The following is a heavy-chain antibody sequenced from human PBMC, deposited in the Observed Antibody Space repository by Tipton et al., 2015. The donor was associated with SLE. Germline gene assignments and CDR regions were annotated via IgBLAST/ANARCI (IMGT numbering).Heavy chain of an antibody. CDR1: DGSPSNYY. Sequence: TLSLTCAVHDGSPSNYYWSWFRRPPGRGLEWIGEITRRGKTNYNPSLKSRVTISVDTSKNQFSLNLRSVTAADTAVYYCARQRLRLLSPLDAWGQGTTVTVS. CDR3: ARQRLRLLSPLDA. CDR2: ITRRGKT. D-gene: IGHD3-10*01. V-gene: IGHV4-34*01. J-gene: IGHJ6*02.